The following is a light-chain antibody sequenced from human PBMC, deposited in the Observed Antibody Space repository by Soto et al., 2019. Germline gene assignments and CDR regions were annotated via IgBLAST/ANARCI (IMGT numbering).Light chain of an antibody. CDR2: AAS. V-gene: IGKV1-39*01. Sequence: DIQVSQSQASLPFSLRDRGAINCRASQSISSYLNWYQQKPGKAPKLLIYAASSLQTAVPSRFSGSGSGTEFTLTISSLQPDDFATYYCQHYNRYGTFGAGTKVEIK. CDR1: QSISSY. J-gene: IGKJ4*02. CDR3: QHYNRYGT.